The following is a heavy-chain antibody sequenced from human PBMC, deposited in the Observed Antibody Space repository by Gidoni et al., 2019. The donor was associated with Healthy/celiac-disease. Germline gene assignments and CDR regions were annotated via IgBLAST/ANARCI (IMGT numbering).Heavy chain of an antibody. CDR1: GFTFSSYV. D-gene: IGHD3-10*01. V-gene: IGHV3-30*18. CDR2: ISYDGSNK. Sequence: QVQLVESGGGVVQPGRSLRLSCAASGFTFSSYVMPWVRQAPGKGLEWVAVISYDGSNKYYADSVKGRFTISRDNSKNTLYLQMNSLRAEDTAVYYCAKYKSGSYYYMDVWGKGTTVTVSS. CDR3: AKYKSGSYYYMDV. J-gene: IGHJ6*03.